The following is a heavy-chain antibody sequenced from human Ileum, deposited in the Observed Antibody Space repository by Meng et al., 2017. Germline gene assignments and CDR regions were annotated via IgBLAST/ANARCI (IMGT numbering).Heavy chain of an antibody. CDR2: ISSSGSTI. V-gene: IGHV3-11*01. CDR3: ASDSSYWYFDL. CDR1: GFTFSDYY. Sequence: GGSLRLSCAASGFTFSDYYMSWIRQAPGKGLEWVSYISSSGSTIYYADSVKGRFTISRDNAKNSLYLQMNSLRAEDTAVYYCASDSSYWYFDLWGLGTLVTVSS. J-gene: IGHJ2*01.